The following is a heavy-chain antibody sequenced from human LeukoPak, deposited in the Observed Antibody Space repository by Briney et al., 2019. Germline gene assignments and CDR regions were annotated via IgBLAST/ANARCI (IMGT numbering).Heavy chain of an antibody. Sequence: ASVRVSCKASGYTFTTYGISWVRQAPGQGLEWLGWINGYNGDTNYAQKFQGRVTVTTDTSTNTAYMELRSLRSDDTAVYYCTRAAFGVRGLNWHGAFDIWGQGTLVTVSS. J-gene: IGHJ3*02. CDR2: INGYNGDT. V-gene: IGHV1-18*04. CDR3: TRAAFGVRGLNWHGAFDI. D-gene: IGHD3-10*01. CDR1: GYTFTTYG.